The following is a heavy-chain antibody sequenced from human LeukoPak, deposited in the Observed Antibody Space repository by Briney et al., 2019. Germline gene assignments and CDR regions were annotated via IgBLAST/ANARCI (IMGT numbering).Heavy chain of an antibody. CDR3: ARSNTAMVNFDY. CDR2: IIPILGIA. V-gene: IGHV1-69*02. Sequence: SVKVSCKASRGTFSSYTISWVRQAPGQGLEWMGRIIPILGIANYAQKFQGRVTITADKSTSTAYMELSSLRSEDTAVYYCARSNTAMVNFDYWGQGTLVTVSS. CDR1: RGTFSSYT. J-gene: IGHJ4*02. D-gene: IGHD5-18*01.